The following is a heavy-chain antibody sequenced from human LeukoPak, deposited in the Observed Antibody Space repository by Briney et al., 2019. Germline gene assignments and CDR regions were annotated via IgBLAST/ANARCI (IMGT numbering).Heavy chain of an antibody. CDR2: IYHSGST. V-gene: IGHV4-38-2*02. J-gene: IGHJ4*02. CDR3: ASIPRGYSSSWYDVDY. Sequence: SETLSLTCTVSGYSISSGYYWGWIRPPPGKGLEWIGSIYHSGSTYYTPSLKRGVTISVDMHKNHFSLKLSSVTAADTAVYYWASIPRGYSSSWYDVDYWGQGTLVTVSS. CDR1: GYSISSGYY. D-gene: IGHD6-13*01.